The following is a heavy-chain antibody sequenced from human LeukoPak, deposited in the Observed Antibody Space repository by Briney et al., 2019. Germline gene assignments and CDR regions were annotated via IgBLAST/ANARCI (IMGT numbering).Heavy chain of an antibody. Sequence: SETLSLTCTVSGGSISSSSYYWGWIRQPPGKGLEWIGSIYYSGSTYYNPSLKSRVTISVDTSKNQFSLKLSSVTAADTAVYYCARDPYCGGDCSPKDDYWGQGTLVTVSS. D-gene: IGHD2-21*01. J-gene: IGHJ4*02. V-gene: IGHV4-39*07. CDR1: GGSISSSSYY. CDR2: IYYSGST. CDR3: ARDPYCGGDCSPKDDY.